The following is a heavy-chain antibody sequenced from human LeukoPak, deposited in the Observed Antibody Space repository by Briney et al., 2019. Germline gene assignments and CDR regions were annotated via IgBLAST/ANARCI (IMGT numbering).Heavy chain of an antibody. D-gene: IGHD4-17*01. CDR2: IYYSGST. CDR3: ARGLTTVTTVAY. Sequence: PSETLSLTCTVSGGSISSYYWSWIRQPPGKGLEWIGYIYYSGSTNYNPSLKSRVTISVDTSKNQFSLKLSSVTAADTAVYYCARGLTTVTTVAYWGQGTLVTVSS. V-gene: IGHV4-59*01. CDR1: GGSISSYY. J-gene: IGHJ4*02.